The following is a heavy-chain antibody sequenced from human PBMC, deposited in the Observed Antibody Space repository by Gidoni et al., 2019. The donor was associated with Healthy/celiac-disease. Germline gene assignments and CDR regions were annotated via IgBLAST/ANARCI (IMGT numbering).Heavy chain of an antibody. J-gene: IGHJ6*02. CDR3: AREIYSSWFAYYYYGMDV. Sequence: QVQLVESGGGVVQPGRSLSLPCAASGFTFSSYAMHGVRQAPGKGLEWVAVRSYDGSNKYYADSVKGRFTISRDNSKNTLYLQMNSLRAEDTAVYYCAREIYSSWFAYYYYGMDVWGQGTTVTVSS. V-gene: IGHV3-30-3*01. D-gene: IGHD6-13*01. CDR2: RSYDGSNK. CDR1: GFTFSSYA.